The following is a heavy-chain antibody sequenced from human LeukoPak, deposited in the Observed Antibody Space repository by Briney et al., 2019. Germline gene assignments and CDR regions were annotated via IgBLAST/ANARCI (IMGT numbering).Heavy chain of an antibody. CDR2: IFCSGKT. Sequence: NPSETLSLTCTVSNGSMTSGSYYWAWVRQPPGKGLEWIGTIFCSGKTYYSASLKSRVTVSLDTSKKNFSLRLSSVTAADTAVYYCARLWIVATWFDAWGQGALVTVSS. J-gene: IGHJ5*02. CDR3: ARLWIVATWFDA. D-gene: IGHD2-2*03. V-gene: IGHV4-39*02. CDR1: NGSMTSGSYY.